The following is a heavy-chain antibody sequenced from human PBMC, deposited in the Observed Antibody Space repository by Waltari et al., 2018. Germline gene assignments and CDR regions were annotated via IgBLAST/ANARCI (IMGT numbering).Heavy chain of an antibody. CDR1: GYSFTSYW. J-gene: IGHJ5*02. Sequence: EVQLVQSGAEVKKPGESLKISCKGSGYSFTSYWIGWVRQMPGKGLEWMGTIEPGDSETRYSPSCQGQVTSSADKSISTAYLQWSSLKASDTAMYDCARGPTWQQLATGSWFDPWGQGTLVTVSS. CDR2: IEPGDSET. D-gene: IGHD6-13*01. CDR3: ARGPTWQQLATGSWFDP. V-gene: IGHV5-51*01.